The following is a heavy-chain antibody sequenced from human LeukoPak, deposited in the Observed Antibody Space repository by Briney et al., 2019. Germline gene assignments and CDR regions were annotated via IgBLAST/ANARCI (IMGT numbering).Heavy chain of an antibody. CDR1: GFTFSSYS. V-gene: IGHV3-48*04. Sequence: GGSLRLSCAASGFTFSSYSMNWVRQAPGKGLEWVSYISSSGNTVDYADSVKGRFTISRDNAKNSLYLQMVSLRAEDTAVYYCARLRGYSYGYGDYWGQGTLVTVSS. J-gene: IGHJ4*02. CDR3: ARLRGYSYGYGDY. CDR2: ISSSGNTV. D-gene: IGHD5-18*01.